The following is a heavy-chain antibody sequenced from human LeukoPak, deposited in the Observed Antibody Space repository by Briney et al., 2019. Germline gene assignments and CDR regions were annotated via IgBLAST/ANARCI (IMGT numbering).Heavy chain of an antibody. CDR3: ARGRDGYDYAGFDP. CDR1: GYTFITYG. D-gene: IGHD5-24*01. V-gene: IGHV1-18*01. J-gene: IGHJ5*02. CDR2: ISAYNGNA. Sequence: ASVKVSCKASGYTFITYGISWVRQAPGQGFEGMGWISAYNGNADYAQKFRGRVTMTTDTSTSTAYMELRSLRSDDPADYYCARGRDGYDYAGFDPWGQGTLVTVSS.